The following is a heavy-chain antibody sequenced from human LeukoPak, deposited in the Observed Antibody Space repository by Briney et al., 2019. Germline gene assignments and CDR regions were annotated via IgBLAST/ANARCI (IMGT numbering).Heavy chain of an antibody. J-gene: IGHJ6*02. CDR2: MNPNSGNT. CDR1: GYTFTSYD. CDR3: ARGRSSSWHNYYYYYGMDV. D-gene: IGHD6-13*01. Sequence: GASVKVSCKASGYTFTSYDINWVRQATGQGLEGMGWMNPNSGNTGYAQKFQGRVTMTRNTSISTAYMELSSLRSEDTAVYYCARGRSSSWHNYYYYYGMDVWGQGTTVTVSS. V-gene: IGHV1-8*01.